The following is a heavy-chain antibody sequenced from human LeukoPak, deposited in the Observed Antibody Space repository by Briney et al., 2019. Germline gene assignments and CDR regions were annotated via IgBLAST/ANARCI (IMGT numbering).Heavy chain of an antibody. D-gene: IGHD6-19*01. Sequence: PGGSLRLSSAASGFTFSDYYMSWIRQAPGKGLEWVSYISSSGSTIYYADSVKGRFTISRDNAKNSLYLQMNSLRAEDTAVYYCASTYSSGLSFWYFDLWGRGTLVTVSS. CDR1: GFTFSDYY. CDR2: ISSSGSTI. J-gene: IGHJ2*01. V-gene: IGHV3-11*01. CDR3: ASTYSSGLSFWYFDL.